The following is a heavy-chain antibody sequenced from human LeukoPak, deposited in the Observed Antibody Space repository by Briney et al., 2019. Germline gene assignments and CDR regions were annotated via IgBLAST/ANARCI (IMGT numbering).Heavy chain of an antibody. J-gene: IGHJ5*02. V-gene: IGHV4-39*01. CDR3: ARRSTVAGRGRFDP. Sequence: SETLSLTCTVSGGSIRSTSYYWGWIRQPPGKGLEWLGSVHYSGSTYDNPSLKSRVTISVDTSKNQFSLKLISVTAADTAVYYCARRSTVAGRGRFDPWGQGTLDTVSS. D-gene: IGHD6-19*01. CDR2: VHYSGST. CDR1: GGSIRSTSYY.